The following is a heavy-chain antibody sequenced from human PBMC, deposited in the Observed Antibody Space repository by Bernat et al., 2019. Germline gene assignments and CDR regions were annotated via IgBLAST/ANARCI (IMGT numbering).Heavy chain of an antibody. V-gene: IGHV1-46*01. D-gene: IGHD6-13*01. CDR1: GYTFTSYY. CDR2: INPSGGST. J-gene: IGHJ3*02. Sequence: QVQLVQSGAEEKKPGASVKVSCKASGYTFTSYYMHWVQQAPGQGLEWMGIINPSGGSTSYAQKFQGRVTMTRDTSTSTVYMELSSLRSEDTAVYYCARDHLILPHRIDIAAALDAFDIWGQGTMVTVSS. CDR3: ARDHLILPHRIDIAAALDAFDI.